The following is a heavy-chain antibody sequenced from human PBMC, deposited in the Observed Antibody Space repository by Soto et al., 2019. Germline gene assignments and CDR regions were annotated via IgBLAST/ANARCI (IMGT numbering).Heavy chain of an antibody. CDR3: ARDPSFGAFDI. V-gene: IGHV3-7*01. CDR2: IKPDGSET. D-gene: IGHD3-10*01. Sequence: LSVSYESSGLTCVRTWMSWVCQAPGKGLEWVSYIKPDGSETYYGDSVRGRFTISRDKAKKSLYLQMNSLRAEDTALYYCARDPSFGAFDIWGQGTMVTVSS. CDR1: GLTCVRTW. J-gene: IGHJ3*02.